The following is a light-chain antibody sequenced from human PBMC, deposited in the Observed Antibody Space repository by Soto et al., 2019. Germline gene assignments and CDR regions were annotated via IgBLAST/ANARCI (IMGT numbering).Light chain of an antibody. J-gene: IGKJ1*01. CDR1: QSVSIW. CDR2: KAS. CDR3: QQYNSYSSWT. Sequence: DIQMTQSPSTLSASVGDRVTITCRASQSVSIWLVWYQQKPGIAPKLLIYKASTLETGVPSRFSGSGSGTEFALTISSLQPDDFATYYCQQYNSYSSWTFGQGTKVEIK. V-gene: IGKV1-5*03.